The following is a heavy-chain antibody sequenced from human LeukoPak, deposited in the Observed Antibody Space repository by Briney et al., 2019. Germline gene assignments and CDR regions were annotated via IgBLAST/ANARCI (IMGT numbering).Heavy chain of an antibody. D-gene: IGHD2-2*02. J-gene: IGHJ4*02. CDR1: GFTFSSYS. Sequence: GGSLRLSCAASGFTFSSYSMQWVRQAPGKGLEWVAAMSNDGSSKTCADSVKGRFSISRDNSRNTLYLQMNSLRAEDTAVYYCGRETLPPRYLLEYWGQGTLVTVSS. CDR3: GRETLPPRYLLEY. CDR2: MSNDGSSK. V-gene: IGHV3-30-3*01.